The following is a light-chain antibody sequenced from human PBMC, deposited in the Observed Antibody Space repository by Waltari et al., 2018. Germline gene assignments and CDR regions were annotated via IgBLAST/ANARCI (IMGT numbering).Light chain of an antibody. V-gene: IGLV2-23*02. CDR2: EVS. Sequence: QSALTQPASVSGSPGPSITIPCTGTSSNVENYNLVSWYQHHPGKAPKLLIYEVSKRPAGISNRFSGSTSGNTASLTISGLQAEDESDYYCCSFAGGNNFEVIFGGGTRLTVL. CDR3: CSFAGGNNFEVI. CDR1: SSNVENYNL. J-gene: IGLJ2*01.